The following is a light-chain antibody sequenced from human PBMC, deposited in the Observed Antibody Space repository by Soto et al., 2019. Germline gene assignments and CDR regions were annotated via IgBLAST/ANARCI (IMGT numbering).Light chain of an antibody. Sequence: QSVLTQPPSASGTPGQRVTISCSGSSSNIGSNTVTWYQHLPGTAPKLLIYSNDQRPSGVPDRFSGSKSGTSASLAISGLQAEDGADYYCASGKDSRKGVVFGGGTKLTVL. CDR2: SND. CDR3: ASGKDSRKGVV. J-gene: IGLJ2*01. V-gene: IGLV1-44*01. CDR1: SSNIGSNT.